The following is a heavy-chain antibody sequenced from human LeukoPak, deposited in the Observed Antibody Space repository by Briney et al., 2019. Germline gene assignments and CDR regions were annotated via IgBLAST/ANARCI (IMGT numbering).Heavy chain of an antibody. J-gene: IGHJ4*02. Sequence: NPSETLSLTCAVYGGSFSGYYWSWIRQPPGKWLEWIGEINHSGSTNYNPSLKSRVTISVDTSKNQFSLKLSSVTAADTAVYYCARGRGGYCSGGSCRRPFDYWGQGTLVTVSS. V-gene: IGHV4-34*01. CDR3: ARGRGGYCSGGSCRRPFDY. CDR2: INHSGST. D-gene: IGHD2-15*01. CDR1: GGSFSGYY.